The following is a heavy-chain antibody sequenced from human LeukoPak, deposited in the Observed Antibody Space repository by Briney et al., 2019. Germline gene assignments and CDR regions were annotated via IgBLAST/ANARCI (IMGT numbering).Heavy chain of an antibody. CDR1: GGSISSGTYY. D-gene: IGHD3-10*02. CDR3: ARDHPVTMFGYFDL. J-gene: IGHJ2*01. V-gene: IGHV4-61*02. Sequence: SETLSLTCTVSGGSISSGTYYWSWIRQPAGKGLEWIGRIYTSGSTNYNPSLKSRVTMSVDTSKNQFSLKLSSVTAADTAVYYCARDHPVTMFGYFDLWGRGTLVTVSS. CDR2: IYTSGST.